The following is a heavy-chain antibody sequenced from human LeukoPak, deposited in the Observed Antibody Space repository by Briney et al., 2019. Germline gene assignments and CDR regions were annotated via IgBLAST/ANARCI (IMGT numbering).Heavy chain of an antibody. CDR3: AKELYGDYDYYYYGMDV. CDR2: IRYDGSNK. Sequence: GGSLRLSCAASGFTFSSYGMHWVRQAPGKGLEWVAFIRYDGSNKYYADSVKGRFTISRGNSKNTLYLQMNSLRAEDTAVYYCAKELYGDYDYYYYGMDVWGQGTTVTVSS. V-gene: IGHV3-30*02. CDR1: GFTFSSYG. D-gene: IGHD4-17*01. J-gene: IGHJ6*02.